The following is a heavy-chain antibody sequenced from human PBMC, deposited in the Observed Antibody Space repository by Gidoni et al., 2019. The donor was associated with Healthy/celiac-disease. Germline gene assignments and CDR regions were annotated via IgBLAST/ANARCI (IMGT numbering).Heavy chain of an antibody. J-gene: IGHJ3*02. CDR3: AREVFAPGQRGAFDI. CDR1: GGPFSSYA. V-gene: IGHV1-69*01. CDR2: IIPIFGTA. D-gene: IGHD3-10*01. Sequence: QVPLVQSGAEVKKPGSSVKVSCKASGGPFSSYAISWVRQAPGQGLEWMGGIIPIFGTANYAQKFQGRVTITADESTSTAYMELSSLRSEDTAVYYCAREVFAPGQRGAFDIWGQGTMVTVSS.